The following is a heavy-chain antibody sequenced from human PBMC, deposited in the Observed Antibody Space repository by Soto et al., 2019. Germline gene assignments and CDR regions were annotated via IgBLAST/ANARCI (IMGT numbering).Heavy chain of an antibody. CDR1: GFTFSSYG. Sequence: QTGGSLRLSCAASGFTFSSYGMHWVRQAPGKGLEWVAVISYDGSNKYYADSVKGRFTISRDNSKNTLYLQMNSLRAEDTAVYYCAKESPLSPPYWGQGTLVTVSS. J-gene: IGHJ4*02. CDR2: ISYDGSNK. V-gene: IGHV3-30*18. CDR3: AKESPLSPPY.